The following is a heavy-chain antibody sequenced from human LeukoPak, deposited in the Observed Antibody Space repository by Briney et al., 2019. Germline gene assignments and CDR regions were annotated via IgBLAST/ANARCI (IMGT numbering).Heavy chain of an antibody. Sequence: GGSLRLSCAASGFTFSSYWMSWVRQAPGGGLEWVAGMSFDGSRKYFADSVKGRFTISRDSSKSTLDLHMNSLRADDTAVYYCAKEIIEGSLIMFRGGVDWGQGTLVTVSS. CDR3: AKEIIEGSLIMFRGGVD. CDR2: MSFDGSRK. D-gene: IGHD3-10*01. V-gene: IGHV3-30*18. CDR1: GFTFSSYW. J-gene: IGHJ4*02.